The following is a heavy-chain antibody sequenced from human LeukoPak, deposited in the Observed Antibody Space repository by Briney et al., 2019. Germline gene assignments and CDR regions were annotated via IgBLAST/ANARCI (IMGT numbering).Heavy chain of an antibody. CDR1: GGSISSYY. CDR2: IYTSGST. V-gene: IGHV4-4*07. Sequence: SETLSLTCTVSGGSISSYYWSWIRQPAGKGLEWIGRIYTSGSTNYNPSLKSRVTMSVDTSKNQFSLKLSSVTAADTAVYYCARGLTTVTPRYFDYWGQGTLVTVSS. D-gene: IGHD4-17*01. J-gene: IGHJ4*02. CDR3: ARGLTTVTPRYFDY.